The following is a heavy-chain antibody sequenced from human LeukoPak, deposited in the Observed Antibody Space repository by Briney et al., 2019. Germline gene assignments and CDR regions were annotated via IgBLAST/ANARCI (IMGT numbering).Heavy chain of an antibody. CDR2: IKQDGSQR. CDR1: GFTFSDYW. D-gene: IGHD6-6*01. J-gene: IGHJ4*02. V-gene: IGHV3-7*01. Sequence: GGSLRLSCTASGFTFSDYWMTWVRQAPGKGPEWVANIKQDGSQRYYVDSVRGRFTISRDNAKNSLFLQVNGLRAEDTAVYYCARRGGSSSRRSPIDYWGQGTLVTVSS. CDR3: ARRGGSSSRRSPIDY.